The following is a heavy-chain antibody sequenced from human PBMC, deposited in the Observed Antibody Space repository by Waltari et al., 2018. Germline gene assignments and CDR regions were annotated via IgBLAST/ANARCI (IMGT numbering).Heavy chain of an antibody. J-gene: IGHJ4*02. CDR1: GFTFSSYA. CDR2: IYSGGST. Sequence: EVQLLESGGGLVQPGGSLRLSCAASGFTFSSYAMSWVRQPPRKGLELVSVIYSGGSTYYADSVKGRFTISRDNSKNTLYLQMNSLRAEDTAVYYCAKGGIAVAGYFFDYWGQGTLVTVSS. V-gene: IGHV3-23*03. CDR3: AKGGIAVAGYFFDY. D-gene: IGHD6-19*01.